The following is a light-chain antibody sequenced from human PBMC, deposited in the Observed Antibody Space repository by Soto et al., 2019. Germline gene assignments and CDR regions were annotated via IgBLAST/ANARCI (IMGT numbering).Light chain of an antibody. Sequence: AIQMTQSPSSLYASVGNRVTITCRASQGIRHYLGWYQQKPGKAPKLLIYAASSLQSGVPSRFSGSGSGTDFTLTISSLQPEDFATYYCLQDYNYPLTFGGGTKVEIK. CDR2: AAS. J-gene: IGKJ4*01. V-gene: IGKV1-6*01. CDR1: QGIRHY. CDR3: LQDYNYPLT.